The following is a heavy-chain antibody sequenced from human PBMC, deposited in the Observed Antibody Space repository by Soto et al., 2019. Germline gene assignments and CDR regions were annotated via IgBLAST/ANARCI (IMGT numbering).Heavy chain of an antibody. CDR1: GFSLTSCPKG. V-gene: IGHV2-5*01. CDR2: IYLNDDK. J-gene: IGHJ4*02. Sequence: QITLKESGPTLVEPTEALALTCSFSGFSLTSCPKGVAWFLQPLGKDLKWLVVIYLNDDKRSNPSLKNRITITKDTSQNEVALSMTDLEPKDTAKYFCAHRLGGSGWNGGYFDFWGQGTLVTVS. CDR3: AHRLGGSGWNGGYFDF. D-gene: IGHD3-16*01.